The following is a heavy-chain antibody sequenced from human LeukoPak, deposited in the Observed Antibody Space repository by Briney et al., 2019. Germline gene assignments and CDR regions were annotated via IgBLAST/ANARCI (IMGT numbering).Heavy chain of an antibody. CDR1: GGSISSHY. D-gene: IGHD3-10*01. Sequence: SETLSLTCTVPGGSISSHYWSWIRQPPGKGLEWIGYIYYSGNTNYNSSLKSRVTISVDTSKNQFSLKLSSVTAADTAVYYCARGGPFYGSGSYLYWFDPWGQGTLVTVSS. J-gene: IGHJ5*02. V-gene: IGHV4-59*11. CDR3: ARGGPFYGSGSYLYWFDP. CDR2: IYYSGNT.